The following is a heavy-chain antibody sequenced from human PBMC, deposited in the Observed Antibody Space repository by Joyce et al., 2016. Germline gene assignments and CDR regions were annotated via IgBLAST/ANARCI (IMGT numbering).Heavy chain of an antibody. CDR2: ITAYKGDT. J-gene: IGHJ5*02. CDR3: ARVGADWFDP. Sequence: QVHLVQSGAEVKKPGASVKVSCKASGYTLSTYGITWVRQAPGQGLEWMGWITAYKGDTKYAQKFQGRVTMTTDPSTNTGYMELRSRRRDDTAIYYCARVGADWFDPWGQGTPVTVSS. CDR1: GYTLSTYG. V-gene: IGHV1-18*01.